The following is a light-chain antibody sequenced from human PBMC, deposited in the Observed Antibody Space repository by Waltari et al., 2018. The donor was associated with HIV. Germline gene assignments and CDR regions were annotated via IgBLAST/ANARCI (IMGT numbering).Light chain of an antibody. CDR2: EGS. V-gene: IGLV2-23*01. J-gene: IGLJ2*01. CDR3: CSYGGSTDVV. Sequence: QSALTQPASVSGSPGQSITISCTGPSSDVGRYQLVSWYQQHAGKAPKLMIYEGSKRPSGVSNRFSGSKSGNTASLTISGLQAEDEADYYCCSYGGSTDVVFGGGTKLTVL. CDR1: SSDVGRYQL.